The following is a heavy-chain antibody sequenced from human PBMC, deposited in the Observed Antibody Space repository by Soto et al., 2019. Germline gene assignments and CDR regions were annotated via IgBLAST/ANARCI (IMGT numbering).Heavy chain of an antibody. CDR2: IYYSGST. J-gene: IGHJ4*02. D-gene: IGHD2-15*01. CDR1: GGSISSGDYY. Sequence: SETLSLTCTVSGGSISSGDYYWSWIRQPPGKGLEWIGYIYYSGSTYYNPSLKSRVTISVDTSKNQFSLKLSSVTAADPAVYYCARAPVVISRRYFDYWCQGTLVTVSS. V-gene: IGHV4-30-4*01. CDR3: ARAPVVISRRYFDY.